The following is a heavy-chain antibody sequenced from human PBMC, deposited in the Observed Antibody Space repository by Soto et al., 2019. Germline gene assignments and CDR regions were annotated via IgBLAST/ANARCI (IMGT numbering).Heavy chain of an antibody. D-gene: IGHD2-15*01. V-gene: IGHV4-59*01. CDR3: ARVRLNGYCRGGRCYNRGYYYYGMDV. CDR1: GGSISSYY. J-gene: IGHJ6*02. Sequence: SETLSLTCTVSGGSISSYYWSWIRQPPGKGLEWIGYIYYSGSTNYNPSLKSRVTISVDTSKNQFSLKLSSVTAAYTAVYYCARVRLNGYCRGGRCYNRGYYYYGMDVWGQGPTVTVSS. CDR2: IYYSGST.